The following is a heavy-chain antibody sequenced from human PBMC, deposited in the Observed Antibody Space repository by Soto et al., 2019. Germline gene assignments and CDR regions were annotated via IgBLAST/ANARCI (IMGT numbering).Heavy chain of an antibody. D-gene: IGHD2-15*01. CDR3: ARGPLGYCSGGSCSFDY. CDR2: ISGSGGST. Sequence: GGSLRLSCAASGFTFSSYAMSWVRQAPGKGLEWVSAISGSGGSTYYADSVKGRFTISRDNSKNTPYLQINSLRAEDTAVYYCARGPLGYCSGGSCSFDYWGQGTLVTVSS. CDR1: GFTFSSYA. V-gene: IGHV3-23*01. J-gene: IGHJ4*02.